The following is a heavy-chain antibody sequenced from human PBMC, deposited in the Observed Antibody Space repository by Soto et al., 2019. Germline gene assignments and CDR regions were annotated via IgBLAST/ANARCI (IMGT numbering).Heavy chain of an antibody. Sequence: SETLSLTCTVSGGSISSCFWSWIRQPPGKGLEWIGYFYYSGSTNYNPSLKSRVTISVDTSKNQFSLKLSSVTAADTAVYYCARVGYCSGGRCSFDPWGQGTLVTVSS. V-gene: IGHV4-59*01. CDR3: ARVGYCSGGRCSFDP. J-gene: IGHJ5*02. CDR1: GGSISSCF. D-gene: IGHD2-15*01. CDR2: FYYSGST.